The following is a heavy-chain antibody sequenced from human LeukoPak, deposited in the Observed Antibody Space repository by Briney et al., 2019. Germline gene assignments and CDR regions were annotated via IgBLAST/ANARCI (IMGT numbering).Heavy chain of an antibody. J-gene: IGHJ4*02. V-gene: IGHV3-30*18. D-gene: IGHD1-26*01. CDR3: AKGPVSGSRSPLDY. Sequence: GGSLRLSCAASGFTFISYGMHWVRQAPGKGLEWVAVISYDESNKYYADSAKGRFTISRDNSKNTLFLEMISLRPEDTAVYYCAKGPVSGSRSPLDYWGQGTLVTVSS. CDR1: GFTFISYG. CDR2: ISYDESNK.